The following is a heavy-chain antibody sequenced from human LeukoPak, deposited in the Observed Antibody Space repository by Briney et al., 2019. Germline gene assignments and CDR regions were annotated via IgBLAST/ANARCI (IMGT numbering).Heavy chain of an antibody. J-gene: IGHJ3*02. Sequence: GGSLRLSCAASGFTFSSYSMNWVRQAPGKGLEWVSYISSSSSTIYYADSVKGRFTISRDNAKNSLYLQMNSLRAEDTAVYYCARGNGYNLDAFDIWGQGRMVTVSS. CDR2: ISSSSSTI. CDR3: ARGNGYNLDAFDI. D-gene: IGHD5-24*01. V-gene: IGHV3-48*01. CDR1: GFTFSSYS.